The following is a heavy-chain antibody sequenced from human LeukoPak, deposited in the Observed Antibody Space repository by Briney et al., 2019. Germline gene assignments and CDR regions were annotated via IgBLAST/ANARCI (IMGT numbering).Heavy chain of an antibody. CDR3: ARDPSAVAGP. CDR2: ISSSSSYI. Sequence: PGGSLRLSCATSGFTFTTYWMTWVRQAPGKGLEWVSSISSSSSYIYYADSVKGRFTISRDNAKNSLYLQMNSLRAEDTAVYYCARDPSAVAGPWGQGTLVTVSS. J-gene: IGHJ5*02. V-gene: IGHV3-21*01. D-gene: IGHD6-19*01. CDR1: GFTFTTYW.